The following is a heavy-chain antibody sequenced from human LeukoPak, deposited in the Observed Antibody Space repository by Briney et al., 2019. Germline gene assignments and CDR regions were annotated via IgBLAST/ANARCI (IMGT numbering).Heavy chain of an antibody. Sequence: SVKASCKASGGTFSSYAISWVRQAPGQGLEWMGRIIPILGIANYVQKFQGRVTITADKSTSTAYMELSSLRSEDTAVYYCARGFYYDSSGYLGYWGQGTLVTVSS. CDR1: GGTFSSYA. CDR2: IIPILGIA. V-gene: IGHV1-69*04. J-gene: IGHJ4*02. D-gene: IGHD3-22*01. CDR3: ARGFYYDSSGYLGY.